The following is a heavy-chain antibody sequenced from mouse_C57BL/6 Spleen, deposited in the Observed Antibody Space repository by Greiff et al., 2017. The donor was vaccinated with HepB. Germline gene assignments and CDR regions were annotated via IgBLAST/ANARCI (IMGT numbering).Heavy chain of an antibody. J-gene: IGHJ3*01. Sequence: VQLQQSGAELARPGASVKMSCKASGYTFTSYTMHWVKQRPGQGLEWIGYINPSSGYTKYNQKFKEKATLTADTSSSTAYMQLSSLTSDDSAVYYCARGEYDWFAYWGQGTLVTVSA. V-gene: IGHV1-4*01. D-gene: IGHD2-13*01. CDR3: ARGEYDWFAY. CDR2: INPSSGYT. CDR1: GYTFTSYT.